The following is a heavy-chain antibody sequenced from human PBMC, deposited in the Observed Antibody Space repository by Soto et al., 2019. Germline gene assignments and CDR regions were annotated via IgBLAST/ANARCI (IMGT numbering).Heavy chain of an antibody. D-gene: IGHD2-2*01. J-gene: IGHJ5*02. Sequence: ASVKVSCKASGYTFTGYYMHWARQAPGQGLEWMGWINPNSGGTNYAQKFQGWVTMTRDTSTSTAYMELSRLRSDDTAVYYCARDLGATYCSSTSCYHFDPWGQGTLVTVSS. V-gene: IGHV1-2*04. CDR3: ARDLGATYCSSTSCYHFDP. CDR1: GYTFTGYY. CDR2: INPNSGGT.